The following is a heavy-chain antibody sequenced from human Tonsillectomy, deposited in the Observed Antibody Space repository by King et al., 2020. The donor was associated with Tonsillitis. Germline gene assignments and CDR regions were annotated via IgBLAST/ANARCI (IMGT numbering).Heavy chain of an antibody. V-gene: IGHV1-69*04. J-gene: IGHJ2*01. CDR1: GGTFSSYA. D-gene: IGHD4-17*01. CDR3: ARNYGDYLLGFDNYWYFDL. Sequence: VQLVQSGAEVKKPGSSVKVSCKASGGTFSSYAISWVRQAPGQGLEWMGRIIPILGIANYAQKFQGRVTITADKSTSTAYMELSSLRSEDTAVYYCARNYGDYLLGFDNYWYFDLWGRGPLVTVSS. CDR2: IIPILGIA.